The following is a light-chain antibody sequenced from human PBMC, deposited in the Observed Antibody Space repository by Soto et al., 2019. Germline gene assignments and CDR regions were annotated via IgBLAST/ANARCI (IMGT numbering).Light chain of an antibody. Sequence: DIQMTQSASTLSASVGDRVTITCRASQNIGNWLAWYQQKPGKTPDLLIYDASSLESGVPLRFSGSGSGTEFTLTIISLQTDDSATYYCQQYNDEPWTFGQGTKVEIK. J-gene: IGKJ1*01. CDR3: QQYNDEPWT. CDR1: QNIGNW. V-gene: IGKV1-5*01. CDR2: DAS.